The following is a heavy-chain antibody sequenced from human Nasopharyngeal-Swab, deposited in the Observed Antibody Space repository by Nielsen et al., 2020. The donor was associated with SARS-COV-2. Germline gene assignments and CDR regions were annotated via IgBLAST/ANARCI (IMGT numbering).Heavy chain of an antibody. Sequence: ASVKVSCKVSGYTLTELSMHWVRQAPGKGLEWMGGFDPEDGETIYAQKFQGRVTMTEDTSTDTAYMELRSLRSDDTAVYYCARDYCGGDCFPDSWGQGTLVTVSS. CDR2: FDPEDGET. CDR3: ARDYCGGDCFPDS. V-gene: IGHV1-24*01. J-gene: IGHJ4*02. CDR1: GYTLTELS. D-gene: IGHD2-21*02.